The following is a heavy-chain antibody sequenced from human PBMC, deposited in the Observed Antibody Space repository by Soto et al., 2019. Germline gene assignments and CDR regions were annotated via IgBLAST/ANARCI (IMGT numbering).Heavy chain of an antibody. CDR3: ANRYCSSTSCYTPGEVYYYYGMDV. Sequence: QLQLQESGPGLVKPSETLSLTCTVSGGSISSSSYYWGWIRQPPGKGLEWIGSIYYSGSTYYNPSLKSRVTISVDTSKNQFSLKLSSVTAADTAVYYCANRYCSSTSCYTPGEVYYYYGMDVWGQGTTVTVSS. D-gene: IGHD2-2*02. J-gene: IGHJ6*02. CDR1: GGSISSSSYY. V-gene: IGHV4-39*01. CDR2: IYYSGST.